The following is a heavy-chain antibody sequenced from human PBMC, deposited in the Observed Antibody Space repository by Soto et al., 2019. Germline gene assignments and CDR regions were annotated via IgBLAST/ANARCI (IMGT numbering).Heavy chain of an antibody. J-gene: IGHJ3*02. D-gene: IGHD4-17*01. Sequence: GGSLRLSCAASGFTFSNYDIHWVRQAPGKGLEWVAVIWYDGSNEYYADSVKGRFTISRDNFKNTLYLQMNSLRAEDTAVYYCARDPDYGGNWGAFDIWGQGTMVTVS. CDR2: IWYDGSNE. CDR1: GFTFSNYD. V-gene: IGHV3-33*01. CDR3: ARDPDYGGNWGAFDI.